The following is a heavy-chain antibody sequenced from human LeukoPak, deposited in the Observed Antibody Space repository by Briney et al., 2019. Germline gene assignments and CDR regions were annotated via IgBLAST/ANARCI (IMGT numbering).Heavy chain of an antibody. CDR3: ARDGSIAARPGYYYYYIDV. D-gene: IGHD6-6*01. J-gene: IGHJ6*03. CDR2: INPNSGGT. Sequence: GASVKVSCKASGYTFTGYYMHWVRQAPGQGLEWMGWINPNSGGTNYAQKFQGRVTMTRDTSISTAYMELSRLRSDDTAVYYCARDGSIAARPGYYYYYIDVWGKGTTVTVSS. CDR1: GYTFTGYY. V-gene: IGHV1-2*02.